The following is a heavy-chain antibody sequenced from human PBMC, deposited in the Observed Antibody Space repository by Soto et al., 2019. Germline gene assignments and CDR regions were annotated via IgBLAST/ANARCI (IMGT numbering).Heavy chain of an antibody. Sequence: ASVKVSCKXSGYTLTELSMHWVRQAPGKGLEWMGGFDPEDGETIYAQKFQGRVTMTEDTSTDTAYMELSSLRSEDTAVYYCATDIIGDYAFDIWGQGTMVTVSS. D-gene: IGHD1-20*01. CDR3: ATDIIGDYAFDI. CDR1: GYTLTELS. CDR2: FDPEDGET. J-gene: IGHJ3*02. V-gene: IGHV1-24*01.